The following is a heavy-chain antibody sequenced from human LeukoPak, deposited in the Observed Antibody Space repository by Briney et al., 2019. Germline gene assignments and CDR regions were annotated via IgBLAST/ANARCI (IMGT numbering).Heavy chain of an antibody. CDR3: ARALLRSQNWFDP. V-gene: IGHV1-2*02. CDR1: GYTFTSYY. CDR2: INPNSGGT. J-gene: IGHJ5*02. D-gene: IGHD5-12*01. Sequence: GASVKVSCKASGYTFTSYYMHWVRQAPGQGLEWMGWINPNSGGTNYAQKFQGRVTMTRDTSIRTAYMELSRLRSDDTAVYYCARALLRSQNWFDPWGQGTLVTVSS.